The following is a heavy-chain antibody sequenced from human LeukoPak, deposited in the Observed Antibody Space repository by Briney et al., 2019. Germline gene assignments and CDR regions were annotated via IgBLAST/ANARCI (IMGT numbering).Heavy chain of an antibody. J-gene: IGHJ4*02. V-gene: IGHV1-2*04. CDR2: INPNSGGT. CDR1: GYTLTELS. Sequence: ASVKVSCKVSGYTLTELSMHWVRQAPGQGLEWMGWINPNSGGTNYAQKFQGWVTMTRDTSISTAYMELSRLRSDDTAVYYCARGRVISPLDYWGQGTLVTVSS. D-gene: IGHD3-3*02. CDR3: ARGRVISPLDY.